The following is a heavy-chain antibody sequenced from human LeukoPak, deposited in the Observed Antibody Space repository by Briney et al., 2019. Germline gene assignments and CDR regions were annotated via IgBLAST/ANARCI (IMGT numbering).Heavy chain of an antibody. Sequence: GGSLRLSCAASGFTFSSYGVHWVRQAPGKGLKWVAVISYDGSNKYYADSVKGRFTISRDNSKNTLYLQMNSLRAEDTAVYYCAKDPAATIAARQYEYFQHWGQGTLVTVSS. J-gene: IGHJ1*01. CDR3: AKDPAATIAARQYEYFQH. CDR2: ISYDGSNK. CDR1: GFTFSSYG. D-gene: IGHD6-6*01. V-gene: IGHV3-30*18.